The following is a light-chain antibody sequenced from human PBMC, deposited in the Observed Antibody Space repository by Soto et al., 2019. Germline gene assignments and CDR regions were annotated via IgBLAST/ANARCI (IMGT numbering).Light chain of an antibody. Sequence: EIVLTQSPGTLSLSPGERATLSCRASQSVSSNYLAWYQQEPGQAPRLLIYGASSRATGIPDRFSGSGSGTDFTLTISRLEPEDFAVYYCQQYGSPPQTFGQGTKVEIK. CDR1: QSVSSNY. CDR3: QQYGSPPQT. J-gene: IGKJ1*01. CDR2: GAS. V-gene: IGKV3-20*01.